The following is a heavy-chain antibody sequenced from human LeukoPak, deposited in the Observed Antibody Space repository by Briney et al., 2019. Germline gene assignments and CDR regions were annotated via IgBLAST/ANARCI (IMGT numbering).Heavy chain of an antibody. Sequence: SETLSLTCTVSGGSISSYYWGWIRQPPGKGLEWIGYIYCSGSTNSHPSLKSRVTISVDTSKNQFSLKLSSVTAADTAVYYCARDRRVVVPAAMPDYYYYYMDVWGKGTTVTVSS. CDR2: IYCSGST. D-gene: IGHD2-2*01. V-gene: IGHV4-59*01. J-gene: IGHJ6*03. CDR1: GGSISSYY. CDR3: ARDRRVVVPAAMPDYYYYYMDV.